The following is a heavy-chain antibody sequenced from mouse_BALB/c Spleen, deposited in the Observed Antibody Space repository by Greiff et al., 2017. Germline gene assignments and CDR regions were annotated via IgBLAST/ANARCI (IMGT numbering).Heavy chain of an antibody. CDR3: ARQGYYDYDYYFDY. J-gene: IGHJ2*01. D-gene: IGHD2-4*01. CDR2: ISSGGSYT. CDR1: GFTFSSYA. Sequence: EVKLVESGGGLVKPGGSLKLSCAASGFTFSSYAMSWVRQTPEKRLEWVATISSGGSYTYYPDSVKGRFTISRDNAKNTLYLQMSSLRSEDTAMYYCARQGYYDYDYYFDYWGQGTTLTVSS. V-gene: IGHV5-9-3*01.